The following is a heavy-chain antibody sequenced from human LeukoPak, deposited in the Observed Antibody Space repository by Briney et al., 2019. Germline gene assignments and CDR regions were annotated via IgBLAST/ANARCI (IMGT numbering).Heavy chain of an antibody. CDR1: GFTFGDYA. V-gene: IGHV3-49*04. J-gene: IGHJ4*02. CDR2: IRSKAYGGTT. Sequence: GSLRLSCTASGFTFGDYAMSWVRQAPGKGLEWVGFIRSKAYGGTTEYAASVKGRFTISRDDSKSIAYLQMNSLKTEDTAVYYCTRDRIASSIFGVVISPPDYWGQRTLVTVSS. D-gene: IGHD3-3*01. CDR3: TRDRIASSIFGVVISPPDY.